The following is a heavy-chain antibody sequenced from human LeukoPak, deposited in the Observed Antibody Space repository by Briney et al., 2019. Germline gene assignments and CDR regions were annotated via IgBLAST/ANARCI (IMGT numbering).Heavy chain of an antibody. J-gene: IGHJ4*02. CDR3: ARAKVLRFLEWLYVDY. V-gene: IGHV4-30-4*08. CDR1: GGSVSSGDYY. D-gene: IGHD3-3*01. CDR2: IYYSGST. Sequence: SETLSLTCTVSGGSVSSGDYYWRWIRHPPGKGLEWIGYIYYSGSTYYNPSLKSRFTISVDTSKNQFSLKLSSVTAADTAVYYCARAKVLRFLEWLYVDYWGQGALVTVSS.